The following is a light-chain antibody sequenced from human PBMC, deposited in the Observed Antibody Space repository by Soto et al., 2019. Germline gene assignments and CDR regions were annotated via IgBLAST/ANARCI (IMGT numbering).Light chain of an antibody. V-gene: IGKV1-5*03. CDR3: LQYQSYWT. Sequence: DIQMTQSPSTLSASVGDRVSITCRASQSISRQLAWYQQKPGKAPNLLIYQAPNLETGAPSRFTGSRSGTEFTLTISSLQPDDLATYYWLQYQSYWTFGQGTKVEVK. CDR2: QAP. J-gene: IGKJ1*01. CDR1: QSISRQ.